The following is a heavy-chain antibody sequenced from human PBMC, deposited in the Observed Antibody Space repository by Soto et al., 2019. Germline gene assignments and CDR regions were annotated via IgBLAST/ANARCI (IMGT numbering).Heavy chain of an antibody. J-gene: IGHJ5*02. Sequence: QVHLVQSGAEVKKPGASVYVSCKASGYTFTDYYVHWVRQAPGQGLERMGWIKPNVGGTNYARKFQGRITMTRDTSINTVYMQLTMLGPDDTARYYCARGGREVPRIPYDTWGQGTIVTVSS. CDR3: ARGGREVPRIPYDT. D-gene: IGHD3-16*01. CDR2: IKPNVGGT. CDR1: GYTFTDYY. V-gene: IGHV1-2*02.